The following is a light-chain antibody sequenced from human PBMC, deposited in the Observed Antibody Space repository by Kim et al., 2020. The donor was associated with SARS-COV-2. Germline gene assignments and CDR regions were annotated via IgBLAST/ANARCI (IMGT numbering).Light chain of an antibody. CDR1: SSDVGRFNR. CDR3: FSWASSNTYV. Sequence: GHSVTISCTGTSSDVGRFNRVSWYQRPPDAAPKLIIYEVSVRPSGVPDRFSGSKSGNTASLIISGLQAEDEADYHCFSWASSNTYVFGTGTKVTVL. V-gene: IGLV2-18*02. J-gene: IGLJ1*01. CDR2: EVS.